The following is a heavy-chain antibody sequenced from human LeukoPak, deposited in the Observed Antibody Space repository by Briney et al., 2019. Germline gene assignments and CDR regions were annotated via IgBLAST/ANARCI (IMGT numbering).Heavy chain of an antibody. CDR3: ARGRIAAAKPSSNFGY. D-gene: IGHD6-13*01. V-gene: IGHV7-4-1*02. CDR2: INTNTGNP. J-gene: IGHJ4*02. Sequence: GASVKVSCKASGYTFTSYAMNWVRQAPGQGLEWMGWINTNTGNPTYAQGFTGRFVFSLDTSVSTAYLQISSLKAEDTAVYYCARGRIAAAKPSSNFGYWGQGTLVTVSS. CDR1: GYTFTSYA.